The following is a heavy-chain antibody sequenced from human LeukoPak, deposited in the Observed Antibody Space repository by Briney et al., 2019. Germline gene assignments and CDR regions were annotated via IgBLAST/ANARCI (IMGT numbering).Heavy chain of an antibody. V-gene: IGHV3-53*01. D-gene: IGHD2-21*01. Sequence: GGSLRLSCAVSGFTVSNNYMGWVRQAPGKGLEWVSVIYRDGSTYYADSVKGRFTISRDNSKNTLSLQMNSLRAEDTAVYYCAGAIGYFDFWGQGTLVTVSS. J-gene: IGHJ4*02. CDR1: GFTVSNNY. CDR2: IYRDGST. CDR3: AGAIGYFDF.